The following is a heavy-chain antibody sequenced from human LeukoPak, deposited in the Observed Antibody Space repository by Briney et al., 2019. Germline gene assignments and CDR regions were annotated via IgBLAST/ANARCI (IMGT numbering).Heavy chain of an antibody. Sequence: GASVKVSCKASGYTFTGYYMHWVRQAPGQGLEWMGRINPNSGGTNYAQKFQGRVTTTRDTSISTASMELSRLRSDDTAVYYCARLVRNYYYMDVWGKGTTVTVSS. D-gene: IGHD3-16*02. V-gene: IGHV1-2*06. CDR2: INPNSGGT. CDR1: GYTFTGYY. J-gene: IGHJ6*03. CDR3: ARLVRNYYYMDV.